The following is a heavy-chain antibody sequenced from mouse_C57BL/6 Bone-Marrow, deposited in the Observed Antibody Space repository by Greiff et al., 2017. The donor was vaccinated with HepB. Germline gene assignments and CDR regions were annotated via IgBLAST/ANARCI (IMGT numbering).Heavy chain of an antibody. CDR3: AREGGNSGMDY. J-gene: IGHJ4*01. D-gene: IGHD2-1*01. CDR2: IYPSDSET. V-gene: IGHV1-61*01. Sequence: VQLQQPGAELVRPGSSVKLSCKASGYTFTSYWMDWVKQRPGQGLEWIGNIYPSDSETHYNQKFKDKATLTVDKSSSTAYMQLSSLTSEDSAVYYCAREGGNSGMDYWGQGTSVTVSS. CDR1: GYTFTSYW.